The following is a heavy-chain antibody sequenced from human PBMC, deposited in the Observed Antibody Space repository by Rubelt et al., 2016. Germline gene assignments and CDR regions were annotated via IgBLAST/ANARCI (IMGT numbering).Heavy chain of an antibody. CDR3: ARDRTQYSSAWDGYYYYYGMDV. CDR2: IYNSGST. D-gene: IGHD6-19*01. CDR1: GGSFGSDY. Sequence: ESGPGLVKPSETLSLTCTVSGGSFGSDYWSWIRQPPGKGLEWIGFIYNSGSTYYNPSLKSRVTISLDTSKNQFSLKLSSMTAADTAVYYCARDRTQYSSAWDGYYYYYGMDVWGQGTTVIVSS. V-gene: IGHV4-59*01. J-gene: IGHJ6*02.